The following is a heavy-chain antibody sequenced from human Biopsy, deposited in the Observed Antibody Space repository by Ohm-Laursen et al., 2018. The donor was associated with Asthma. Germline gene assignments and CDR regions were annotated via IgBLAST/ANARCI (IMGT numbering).Heavy chain of an antibody. CDR1: GDSFSNYA. CDR2: IIPIFGTS. Sequence: SSVKVSCKASGDSFSNYAISWVRQAPGQGLEWMGGIIPIFGTSNYAQKFQGRVTFTADESTSTAYMELSSLRSEDTAVYYCAESDYYGSGYYYGMDVWGQGTTVTVSS. V-gene: IGHV1-69*01. CDR3: AESDYYGSGYYYGMDV. J-gene: IGHJ6*02. D-gene: IGHD3-10*01.